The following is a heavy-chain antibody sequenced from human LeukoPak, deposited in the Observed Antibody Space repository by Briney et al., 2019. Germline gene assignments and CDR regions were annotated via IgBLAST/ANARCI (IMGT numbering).Heavy chain of an antibody. CDR2: ISSSSSYI. V-gene: IGHV3-21*01. Sequence: PGGSLRLSCAASGFTFSSYSMNWVRQAPGKGLEWVSSISSSSSYIYYADSVQGRFTISRDNAKNSLYLQMNSLRAEDTAVYYCASRIIPSWNAGGFDYWGQGTLVTVSS. CDR3: ASRIIPSWNAGGFDY. CDR1: GFTFSSYS. J-gene: IGHJ4*02. D-gene: IGHD1-1*01.